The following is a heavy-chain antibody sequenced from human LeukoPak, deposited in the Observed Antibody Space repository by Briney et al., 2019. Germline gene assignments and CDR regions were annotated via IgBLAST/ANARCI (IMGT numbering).Heavy chain of an antibody. D-gene: IGHD5-12*01. J-gene: IGHJ4*01. CDR1: GGSISSYY. CDR2: IYYSGSA. Sequence: SETLSLTCTVSGGSISSYYWSWIRQPPGKGLEWIGFIYYSGSANYNPSLRSRVTISVDTSENQFSLKLTSVTAADTAVYYCARTGVVATSYFFDYWGHGTLVTVSS. V-gene: IGHV4-59*01. CDR3: ARTGVVATSYFFDY.